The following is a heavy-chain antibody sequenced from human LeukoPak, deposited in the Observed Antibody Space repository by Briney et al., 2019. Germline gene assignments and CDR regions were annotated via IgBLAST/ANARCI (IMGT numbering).Heavy chain of an antibody. J-gene: IGHJ4*02. D-gene: IGHD2-21*01. CDR1: GFTFSSYW. Sequence: GGSLRLSCAASGFTFSSYWMSWVRQAPGKGLEWVANIKQDGSEKYYVDSVKGRFTISRDNAKNSLYLQMNSLRAEDTAVYYCARDSVLSGDCFDYWGQGTLVTVSS. V-gene: IGHV3-7*01. CDR2: IKQDGSEK. CDR3: ARDSVLSGDCFDY.